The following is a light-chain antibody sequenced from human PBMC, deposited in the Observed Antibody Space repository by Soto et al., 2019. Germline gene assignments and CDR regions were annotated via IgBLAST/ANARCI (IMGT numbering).Light chain of an antibody. CDR3: HQRQSWPRT. Sequence: ETVLTQSPATLSLSPGERATLSCRASQSVSSYLAWYQQKPGQAPRLLIYDASNRATGIPARFSGSGSGTDFTLTISSLEPADFAVYYCHQRQSWPRTFGQGTTVDI. V-gene: IGKV3-11*01. CDR2: DAS. CDR1: QSVSSY. J-gene: IGKJ1*01.